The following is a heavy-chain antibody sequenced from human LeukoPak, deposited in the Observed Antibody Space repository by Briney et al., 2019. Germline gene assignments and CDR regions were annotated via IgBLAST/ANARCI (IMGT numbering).Heavy chain of an antibody. V-gene: IGHV4-38-2*01. D-gene: IGHD3-22*01. CDR2: IYHSGST. Sequence: SSETLSLTCAVSGYSISSGYYWGWIRQPPGKGLEWIGSIYHSGSTYYNPSLKSRVTISVDTSKNQFSLKLSSVTAADTAVYYCARVKGYDSSGFDYWGQGTLVTVSS. CDR3: ARVKGYDSSGFDY. CDR1: GYSISSGYY. J-gene: IGHJ4*02.